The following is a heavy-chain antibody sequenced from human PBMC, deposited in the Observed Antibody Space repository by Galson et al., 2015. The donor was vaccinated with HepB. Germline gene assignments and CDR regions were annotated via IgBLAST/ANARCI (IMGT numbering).Heavy chain of an antibody. CDR3: AREYYDFWSGFLPVQGYYYYYMDV. CDR2: IWYDGSNK. J-gene: IGHJ6*03. CDR1: GFTFSSYG. Sequence: SLRLSCAASGFTFSSYGMHWVRQAPGKGLEWVAVIWYDGSNKYYADSVKGRFTTSRDNSKNTLYLQMNSLRAEDTAVYYCAREYYDFWSGFLPVQGYYYYYMDVWGKGTTVTVSS. D-gene: IGHD3-3*01. V-gene: IGHV3-33*01.